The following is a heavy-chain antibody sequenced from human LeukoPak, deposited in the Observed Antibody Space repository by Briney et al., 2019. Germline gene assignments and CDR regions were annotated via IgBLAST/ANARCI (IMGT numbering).Heavy chain of an antibody. CDR1: GGSISSYY. D-gene: IGHD3-16*01. CDR2: IYYSGST. J-gene: IGHJ4*02. CDR3: AASSGVTLGRF. Sequence: KASETLSLTCTVSGGSISSYYWSWIRQPPGKGLEWIGYIYYSGSTNYNPSLKSRVTISVDRSKNQFSLKLSSVTAADTAVYYCAASSGVTLGRFWGQGALVTVSS. V-gene: IGHV4-59*01.